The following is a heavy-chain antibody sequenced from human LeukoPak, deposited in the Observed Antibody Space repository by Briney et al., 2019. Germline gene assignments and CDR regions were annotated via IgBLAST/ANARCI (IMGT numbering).Heavy chain of an antibody. Sequence: PGGSLRLSCTASGFTFGVYAMSWFRQAPGKGLEWVGFIRSKAYGGTTEYAANVKGRFTISRDDSKSNVYLQMISLKTEDPAVYYCTRGHSYYYDNSGFDYWGQGTLVTVSS. V-gene: IGHV3-49*03. CDR2: IRSKAYGGTT. CDR3: TRGHSYYYDNSGFDY. D-gene: IGHD3-22*01. J-gene: IGHJ4*02. CDR1: GFTFGVYA.